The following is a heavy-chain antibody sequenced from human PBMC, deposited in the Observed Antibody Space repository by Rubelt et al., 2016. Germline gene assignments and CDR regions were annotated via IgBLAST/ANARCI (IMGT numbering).Heavy chain of an antibody. D-gene: IGHD6-13*01. Sequence: QVQLQESGPGLVKPSETLSLTCTVSGGSISSYYWSWIRQPPGKGLEWIGYIYYSGSTNYNPSLKSGVTISVDTSKNQFSLKLSSVTAADTAVYYWARALPPSGIAAVIDYWGQGTLVTVSS. V-gene: IGHV4-59*01. CDR1: GGSISSYY. J-gene: IGHJ4*02. CDR2: IYYSGST. CDR3: ARALPPSGIAAVIDY.